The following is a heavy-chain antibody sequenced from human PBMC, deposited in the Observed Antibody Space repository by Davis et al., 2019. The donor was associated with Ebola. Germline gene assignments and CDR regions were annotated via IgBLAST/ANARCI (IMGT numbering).Heavy chain of an antibody. V-gene: IGHV1-2*02. Sequence: ASVKVSCKASGYTFTGYYMHWVRQAPGQGLEWMGGINPISGDTNYAEKFQGRVTMTRDTSISTVYMELRKLRHDDTAVYFCSRVGGGNSSDVWGQGTTVTVSS. CDR2: INPISGDT. D-gene: IGHD4-23*01. CDR1: GYTFTGYY. J-gene: IGHJ6*02. CDR3: SRVGGGNSSDV.